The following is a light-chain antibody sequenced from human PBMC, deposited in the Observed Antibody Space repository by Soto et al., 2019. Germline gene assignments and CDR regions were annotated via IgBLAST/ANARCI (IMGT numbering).Light chain of an antibody. V-gene: IGLV2-14*03. CDR2: DVS. CDR3: SSYPTTTSLVV. Sequence: QSALTQPASVSGSPGQSITISCSGTSSDVGGYNFVSWYQVHPGKAPRLILYDVSSRPSGVSYRFSGSKSANTASLNISRLQAGDEADYYCSSYPTTTSLVVFGGGTKLTVL. CDR1: SSDVGGYNF. J-gene: IGLJ2*01.